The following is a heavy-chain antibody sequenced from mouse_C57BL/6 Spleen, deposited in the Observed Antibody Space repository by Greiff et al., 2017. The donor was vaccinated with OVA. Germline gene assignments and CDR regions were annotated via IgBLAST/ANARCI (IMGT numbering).Heavy chain of an antibody. V-gene: IGHV1-53*01. CDR2: INPSNGGT. D-gene: IGHD2-5*01. CDR3: AGTRSNYWAWFAY. Sequence: QVQLQQSGTELVKPGASVKLSCKASGYTFTSYWMHWVKQRPGQGLEWIGNINPSNGGTNYNEKFKGKATLTVDKSSSTANMQLSSLTSEDSAVYYCAGTRSNYWAWFAYWGQGTLVTVSA. CDR1: GYTFTSYW. J-gene: IGHJ3*01.